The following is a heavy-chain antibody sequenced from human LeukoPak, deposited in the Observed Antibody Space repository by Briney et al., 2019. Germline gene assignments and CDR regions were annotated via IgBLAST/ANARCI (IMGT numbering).Heavy chain of an antibody. CDR2: IYSGGST. CDR3: ASQLDPYYYYYGMDV. D-gene: IGHD1-1*01. V-gene: IGHV3-53*01. J-gene: IGHJ6*02. Sequence: PGGSLRLSCAASGFTVSNNYMSWVRQAPGKGLEWVSVIYSGGSTYYADSVKGRFTISRDYFKNTLYLQMNSLRAEDTAVYYCASQLDPYYYYYGMDVWGQGTTVTVSS. CDR1: GFTVSNNY.